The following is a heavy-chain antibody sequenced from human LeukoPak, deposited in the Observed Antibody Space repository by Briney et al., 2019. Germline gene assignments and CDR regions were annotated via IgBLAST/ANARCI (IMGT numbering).Heavy chain of an antibody. Sequence: SETLSLTCAVSGYSISNGYYWVWIRQPPGRGLEWIGSLYHSDSAYYNTSLRSRVSMSVDTSKNQFSLTLSFVTAADTAVYYCARQHDSYYYYYIDVWASGTTVTVCS. CDR3: ARQHDSYYYYYIDV. CDR2: LYHSDSA. V-gene: IGHV4-38-2*01. CDR1: GYSISNGYY. J-gene: IGHJ6*03.